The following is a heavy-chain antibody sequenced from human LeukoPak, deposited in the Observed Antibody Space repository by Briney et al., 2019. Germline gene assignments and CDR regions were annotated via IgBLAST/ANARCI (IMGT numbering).Heavy chain of an antibody. CDR1: GGSFSGYY. D-gene: IGHD2-15*01. CDR3: AREGGYCSGGSCYAYFDY. Sequence: SETLSLTCAVYGGSFSGYYWSWIRQPPGKGLEWIGEINHSGSTNYNPSLKSRVTISVDTSKNQFSLKLSSVTAADTAVYYCAREGGYCSGGSCYAYFDYWGQGTLVSVSS. CDR2: INHSGST. J-gene: IGHJ4*02. V-gene: IGHV4-34*01.